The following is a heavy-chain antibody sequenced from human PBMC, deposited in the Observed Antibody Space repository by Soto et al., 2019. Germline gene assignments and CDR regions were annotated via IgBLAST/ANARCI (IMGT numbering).Heavy chain of an antibody. D-gene: IGHD6-19*01. CDR2: IYFSANT. V-gene: IGHV4-59*01. CDR1: GDSISTYS. CDR3: ARHISGWATWFDL. J-gene: IGHJ5*02. Sequence: PSETLSLTCLVSGDSISTYSWSWIRQPPGKGLEWIGCIYFSANTNYNPSLKSRVTISVDTSRNQFSLKLNSMTAADTAVYYCARHISGWATWFDLWGQGTLVTVSS.